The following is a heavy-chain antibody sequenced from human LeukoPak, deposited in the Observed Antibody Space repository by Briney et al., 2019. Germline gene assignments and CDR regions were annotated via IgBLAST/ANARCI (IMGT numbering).Heavy chain of an antibody. Sequence: SGTLSLTCAVSGGSISSSNWWSWVRQPPGKGLEWIGEIYHSGSTNYNLSLKSRVTISVDKSKNQFSLKLSSVTAADTAVYYCARVRMAAGTLYYFDYWGQGTLVTVSS. CDR2: IYHSGST. V-gene: IGHV4-4*02. J-gene: IGHJ4*02. CDR3: ARVRMAAGTLYYFDY. D-gene: IGHD6-13*01. CDR1: GGSISSSNW.